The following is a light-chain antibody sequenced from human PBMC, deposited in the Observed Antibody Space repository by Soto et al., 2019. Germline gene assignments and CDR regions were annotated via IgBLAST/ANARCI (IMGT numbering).Light chain of an antibody. CDR3: QQRRNWPLRFT. Sequence: EILLTQSPPILSLSPGDSATLSCRASQNVSSYLAWYQQKPGQAPRLLIYDASTRPTGIPARFSGSGSGTDFTLTISSLELEDFAIAYCQQRRNWPLRFTFGGGTKLEIE. V-gene: IGKV3-11*01. CDR2: DAS. J-gene: IGKJ4*01. CDR1: QNVSSY.